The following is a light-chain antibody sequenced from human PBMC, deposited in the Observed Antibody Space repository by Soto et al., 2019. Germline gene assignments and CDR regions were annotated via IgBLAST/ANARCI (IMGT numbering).Light chain of an antibody. CDR2: KAS. CDR3: QQHDSYWT. V-gene: IGKV1-5*03. J-gene: IGKJ1*01. Sequence: DIQMTQSPSTLSAAVGDRVTITCRASQSISSWLAWYQQKPGKAPKLLIYKASSLESGVPSRFSGSGSETEFTLTISSLQPDDFATYYCQQHDSYWTFGQGTKVEIK. CDR1: QSISSW.